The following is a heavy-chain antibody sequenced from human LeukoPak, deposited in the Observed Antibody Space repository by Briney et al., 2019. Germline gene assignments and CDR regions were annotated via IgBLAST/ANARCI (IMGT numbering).Heavy chain of an antibody. V-gene: IGHV3-23*01. Sequence: PGGSLRLSCATSGFTFSSHGMHWVRQAPGKGLEWVSGISGSGDSTYYADSVKGRFTISRDNSKNTLYLQMNSLRAEDTAVYYCARRSGIAVAGAFDYWGQGTLVTVSS. J-gene: IGHJ4*02. CDR2: ISGSGDST. CDR1: GFTFSSHG. D-gene: IGHD6-19*01. CDR3: ARRSGIAVAGAFDY.